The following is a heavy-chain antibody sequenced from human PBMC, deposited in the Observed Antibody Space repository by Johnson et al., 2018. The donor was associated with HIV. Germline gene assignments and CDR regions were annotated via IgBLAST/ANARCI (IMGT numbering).Heavy chain of an antibody. D-gene: IGHD6-19*01. CDR1: GFTFSGSA. CDR3: AKGRVATYNSGWFGSASDI. CDR2: IRSKANSYAT. J-gene: IGHJ3*02. V-gene: IGHV3-73*02. Sequence: VQLVESGGGLVQPGGSLKLSCAASGFTFSGSAMHWVRQASGKGLEWVGRIRSKANSYATAYAASVKGRFTISRDNAKNSLYLQMHRLRTEDTARYYCAKGRVATYNSGWFGSASDIWGEGTMVTVSS.